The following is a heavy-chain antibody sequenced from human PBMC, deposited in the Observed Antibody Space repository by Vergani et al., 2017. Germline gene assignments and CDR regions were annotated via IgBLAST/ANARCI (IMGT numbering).Heavy chain of an antibody. J-gene: IGHJ5*02. CDR1: GGSISSYY. V-gene: IGHV4-59*01. CDR3: ARKGSVRWFDP. Sequence: QVQLQESGPGLVKPSQTLSLTCTVSGGSISSYYWSWFRQPPGKGLEWIGYIHYSGSTNYNPSLKSRVTISVDTSKNQFSMKLSSVTAADTAVYYCARKGSVRWFDPWGQGTLVTVSS. D-gene: IGHD3-10*01. CDR2: IHYSGST.